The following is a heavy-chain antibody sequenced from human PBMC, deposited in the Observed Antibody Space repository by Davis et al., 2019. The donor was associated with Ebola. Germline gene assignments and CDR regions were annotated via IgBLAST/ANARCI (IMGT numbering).Heavy chain of an antibody. CDR1: GFTFSSYG. J-gene: IGHJ4*02. CDR3: ARGLEDTAMVILFYFDY. V-gene: IGHV3-30*02. D-gene: IGHD5-18*01. Sequence: GGSLRLSCAASGFTFSSYGMHWVRQAPGKGLEWVAFIRYDGSNKYYADSVKGRFTISRDNSKNTLYLQMNSLRAEDTAVYYCARGLEDTAMVILFYFDYWGQGTLVTVSS. CDR2: IRYDGSNK.